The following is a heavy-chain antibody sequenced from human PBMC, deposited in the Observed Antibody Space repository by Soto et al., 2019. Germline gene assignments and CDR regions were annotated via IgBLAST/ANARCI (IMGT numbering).Heavy chain of an antibody. V-gene: IGHV4-31*03. CDR1: GGSISSGGYY. D-gene: IGHD6-13*01. CDR3: ARDHMYSSSWYPGFLYYYGMDV. Sequence: SETLSLTCTVSGGSISSGGYYCSWIRQHPGKGLEWSGYIYYSGSTYYNPSLKSRVTISVNTSKNQFSLKLSSVTAADTAVYYCARDHMYSSSWYPGFLYYYGMDVWGQGTTVTVSS. CDR2: IYYSGST. J-gene: IGHJ6*02.